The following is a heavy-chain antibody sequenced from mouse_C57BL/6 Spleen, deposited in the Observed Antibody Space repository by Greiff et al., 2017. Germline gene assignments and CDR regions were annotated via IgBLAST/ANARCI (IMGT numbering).Heavy chain of an antibody. Sequence: EVQLVESGGGLVQPKGSLKLSCAASGFSFNTYAMNWVRQAPGKGLEWVARIRSKSNNYATYYADSVKDRFTISRDDSESMLYLQMNNLKTEDTAMYYCVRERLDSSGPYYFDYWGQGTTLTVSS. CDR3: VRERLDSSGPYYFDY. CDR2: IRSKSNNYAT. V-gene: IGHV10-1*01. CDR1: GFSFNTYA. D-gene: IGHD3-2*02. J-gene: IGHJ2*01.